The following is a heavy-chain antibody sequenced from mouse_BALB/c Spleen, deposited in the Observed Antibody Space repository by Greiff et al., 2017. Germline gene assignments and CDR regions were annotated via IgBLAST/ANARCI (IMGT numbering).Heavy chain of an antibody. Sequence: QVQLQQSGAELMKPGASVKISCKATGYTFSSYWIEWVKQRPGHGLEWIGEILPGSGSTNYNEKFKGKATFTADTSSNTAYMQLSSLTSEDSAVYYCARSPYYYGSSLDYWGQGTTLTVSS. D-gene: IGHD1-1*01. CDR2: ILPGSGST. J-gene: IGHJ2*01. V-gene: IGHV1-9*01. CDR3: ARSPYYYGSSLDY. CDR1: GYTFSSYW.